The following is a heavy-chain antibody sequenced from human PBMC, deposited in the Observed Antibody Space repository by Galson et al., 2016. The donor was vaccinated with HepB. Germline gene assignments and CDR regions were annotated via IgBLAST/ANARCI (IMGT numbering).Heavy chain of an antibody. J-gene: IGHJ6*02. D-gene: IGHD3-10*01. CDR2: ISAYNGNT. V-gene: IGHV1-18*01. CDR1: GYTFTSYD. Sequence: SVKVSCKASGYTFTSYDVNWVRQAPGQGLEWMGWISAYNGNTKCSQRLQGRVTMTTDTSTSTAYMELRSLRSDDTAVYYCARDNRGRCGEYGMDVWGQGTTVTVSS. CDR3: ARDNRGRCGEYGMDV.